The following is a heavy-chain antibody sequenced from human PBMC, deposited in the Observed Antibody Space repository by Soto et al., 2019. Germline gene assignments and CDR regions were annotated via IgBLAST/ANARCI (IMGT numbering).Heavy chain of an antibody. Sequence: PGGSVRLSCAASGFTFSSYAMHWVRQAPGKGLEWVAVISYDGSNKYYADSVKGRFTISRDNSKNTLYLQMNSLRAEDTAVYYCAGGIAVFYGMDVWGQGTTVTVSS. CDR3: AGGIAVFYGMDV. D-gene: IGHD6-19*01. CDR2: ISYDGSNK. J-gene: IGHJ6*02. V-gene: IGHV3-30-3*01. CDR1: GFTFSSYA.